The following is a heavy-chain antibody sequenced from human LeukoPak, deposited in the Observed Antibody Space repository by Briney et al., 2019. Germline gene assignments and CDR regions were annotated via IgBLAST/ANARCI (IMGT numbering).Heavy chain of an antibody. Sequence: GGSLRLSCAASGFTIRTFGMHWVRQAAGKGLEWGSVISFDGSNKYYADSVKGRFTISRDNSKNTLYLQMNSLRTEDTAVYYCAKGGGTGYSSSWYSNWGQGTLVTVSS. V-gene: IGHV3-30*18. CDR2: ISFDGSNK. CDR3: AKGGGTGYSSSWYSN. D-gene: IGHD6-13*01. CDR1: GFTIRTFG. J-gene: IGHJ4*02.